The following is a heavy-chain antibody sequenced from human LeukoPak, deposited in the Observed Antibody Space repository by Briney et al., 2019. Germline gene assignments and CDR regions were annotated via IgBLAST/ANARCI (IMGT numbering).Heavy chain of an antibody. CDR1: GDSISTSSYY. J-gene: IGHJ4*02. V-gene: IGHV4-39*01. D-gene: IGHD3-22*01. CDR2: IYYSGST. Sequence: SETLSLTCSVSGDSISTSSYYWGWIRQPPGKGLEWLGSIYYSGSTYYNPSLKSRVTISVDTSKNQFSLNLYSVAAADTAVFYCARSYYYDYRQIDYWGQGTLVTVSS. CDR3: ARSYYYDYRQIDY.